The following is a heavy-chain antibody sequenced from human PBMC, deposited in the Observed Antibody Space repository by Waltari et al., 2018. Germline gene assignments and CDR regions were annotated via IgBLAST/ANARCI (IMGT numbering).Heavy chain of an antibody. CDR3: ARAPGSSSWYGGGYFDY. D-gene: IGHD6-13*01. J-gene: IGHJ4*02. CDR2: IYYSGST. CDR1: GGSISCSY. V-gene: IGHV4-59*01. Sequence: QVQLQESGPGLVKPSETLSLTCTVSGGSISCSYWSWIRQPPGKGLEWIGYIYYSGSTNYNPSLKSRVTISVDTSKNQFSLKLSSVTAADTAVYYCARAPGSSSWYGGGYFDYWGQGTLVTVSS.